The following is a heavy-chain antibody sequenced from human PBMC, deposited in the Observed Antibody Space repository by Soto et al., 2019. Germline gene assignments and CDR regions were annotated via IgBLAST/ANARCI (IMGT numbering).Heavy chain of an antibody. CDR2: IYYSGST. Sequence: SETLSLTCTVSGGSISSSSCYWGWIRQPPGKGLEWIGSIYYSGSTYYNPSLKSRVTISVDTSKNQFSLKLSSVTAADTAVYYCARALTTVRSLSFDPWGQGTLVTVSS. CDR1: GGSISSSSCY. V-gene: IGHV4-39*07. J-gene: IGHJ5*02. CDR3: ARALTTVRSLSFDP. D-gene: IGHD1-1*01.